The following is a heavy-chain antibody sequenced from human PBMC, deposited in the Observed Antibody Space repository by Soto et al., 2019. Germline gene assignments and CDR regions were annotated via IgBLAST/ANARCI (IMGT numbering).Heavy chain of an antibody. CDR1: GGSISSGGYY. Sequence: QVQLQESGPGLVKPSQTLSLTCTVSGGSISSGGYYWSWIRQHPGKGLEWIGSIYYSGSTYYNPSLKSRVTISVDTSKNQFALELSSVTAADTAVYYCARERYSFSWYNRTLDYWGQGNLVPVSS. CDR3: ARERYSFSWYNRTLDY. J-gene: IGHJ4*02. D-gene: IGHD6-13*01. CDR2: IYYSGST. V-gene: IGHV4-31*03.